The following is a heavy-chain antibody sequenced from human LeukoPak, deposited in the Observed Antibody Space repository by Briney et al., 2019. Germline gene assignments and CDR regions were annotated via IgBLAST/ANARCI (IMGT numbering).Heavy chain of an antibody. V-gene: IGHV3-23*01. CDR1: GFTFSSYG. Sequence: QPGRSLRLSCAASGFTFSSYGMHWVRQAPGKGLEWVSAISGSGGSTYYADSVKGRFTISRDNSKNTLYLQMNSLRAEDTAVYYCAKVIFSGTGYFDYWGQGTLVTVSS. CDR2: ISGSGGST. D-gene: IGHD1/OR15-1a*01. CDR3: AKVIFSGTGYFDY. J-gene: IGHJ4*02.